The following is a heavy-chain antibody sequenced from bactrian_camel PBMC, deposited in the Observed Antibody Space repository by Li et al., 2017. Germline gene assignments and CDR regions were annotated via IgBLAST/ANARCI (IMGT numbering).Heavy chain of an antibody. Sequence: HVQLVESGGGSVQAGGSLRLSCTASGLRIARYCMGWFRQAPGKERQGVAVMDGYGKLTYADSARGRFTISQDNAKNTVYLQMNNLKPEDTGMYYCAAWAFSVCTVATGLSMNQWWGQGTQVTVS. CDR2: MDGYGKL. V-gene: IGHV3S9*01. CDR1: GLRIARYC. D-gene: IGHD6*01. CDR3: AAWAFSVCTVATGLSMNQW. J-gene: IGHJ4*01.